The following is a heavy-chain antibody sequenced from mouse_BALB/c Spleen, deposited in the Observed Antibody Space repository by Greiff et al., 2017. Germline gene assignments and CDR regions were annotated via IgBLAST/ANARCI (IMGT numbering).Heavy chain of an antibody. CDR2: ISYDGSN. J-gene: IGHJ1*01. Sequence: VQLQQSGPGLVKPSQSLSLTCSVTGYSITSGYYWNWIRQFPGNKLEWMGYISYDGSNNYNPSLKNRISITRDTSKNQFFLKLNSVTTEDTATYYCARGMITPYWYFDVWGAGTTVTVSS. V-gene: IGHV3-6*02. D-gene: IGHD2-4*01. CDR3: ARGMITPYWYFDV. CDR1: GYSITSGYY.